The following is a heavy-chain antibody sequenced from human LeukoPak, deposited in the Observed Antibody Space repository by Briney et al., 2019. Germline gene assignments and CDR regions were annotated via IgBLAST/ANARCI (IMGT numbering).Heavy chain of an antibody. CDR1: GFTFSNYW. V-gene: IGHV3-7*01. CDR2: IKHDGSGP. D-gene: IGHD6-19*01. J-gene: IGHJ4*02. CDR3: ARAREITVSGTDYLDY. Sequence: GGSLRLSCAVSGFTFSNYWMTWVRQAPGKGLEWVANIKHDGSGPSYLDSVKGRFTISRDNARNSLSLQISSLRAEDTAVYYCARAREITVSGTDYLDYWGQGTLVTVSS.